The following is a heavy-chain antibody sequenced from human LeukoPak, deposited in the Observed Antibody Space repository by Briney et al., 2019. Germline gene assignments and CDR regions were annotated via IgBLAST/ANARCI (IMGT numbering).Heavy chain of an antibody. CDR2: INPNSGDT. Sequence: ASVKVSCKSSGYSFTGYFIHWVRQAPGQGPEWMGWINPNSGDTYYAQSFRGRVTMTRDASIATAYMQLSGLTSDDTAVYYCSKSPWDRSGLWGRGTLVTVSS. CDR3: SKSPWDRSGL. V-gene: IGHV1-2*02. D-gene: IGHD3-22*01. J-gene: IGHJ1*01. CDR1: GYSFTGYF.